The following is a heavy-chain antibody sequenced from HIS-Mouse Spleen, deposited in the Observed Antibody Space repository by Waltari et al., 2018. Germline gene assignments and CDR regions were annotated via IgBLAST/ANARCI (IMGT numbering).Heavy chain of an antibody. CDR2: TYYSGRP. D-gene: IGHD5-12*01. CDR3: ARLSRRDGYNPPPSLWAFDI. J-gene: IGHJ3*02. Sequence: QLQLQESGPGLVKPSETLSLTCTVSGGSISSSSYYWGWIRQPPGKGLEWIGSTYYSGRPYYNPPLKSRGTIAVDTSKNQFALKLSAGTAADTAVYYGARLSRRDGYNPPPSLWAFDIWGQGTMVTVSS. CDR1: GGSISSSSYY. V-gene: IGHV4-39*01.